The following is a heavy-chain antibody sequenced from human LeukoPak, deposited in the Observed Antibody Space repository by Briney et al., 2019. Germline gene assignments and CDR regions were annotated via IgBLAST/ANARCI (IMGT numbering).Heavy chain of an antibody. CDR1: GYTFTRNF. CDR3: ARESCSGGSCYYFDY. CDR2: FNPSGGSA. Sequence: ASVKVSGKTSGYTFTRNFMHWVRQAPGHGLEWMGVFNPSGGSATYSQNFQGRVTMTRDTSTSTVYMEMSSLRSEDTAVYYCARESCSGGSCYYFDYWGQGTLVTVSS. V-gene: IGHV1-46*01. D-gene: IGHD2-15*01. J-gene: IGHJ4*01.